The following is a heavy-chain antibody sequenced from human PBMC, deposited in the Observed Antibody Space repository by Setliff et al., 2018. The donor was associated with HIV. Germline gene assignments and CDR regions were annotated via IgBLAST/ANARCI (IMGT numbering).Heavy chain of an antibody. V-gene: IGHV4-61*02. CDR1: GGSISSGSYY. CDR2: IYTSGST. CDR3: ARETYYYDNPQYYYYYMDV. D-gene: IGHD3-22*01. Sequence: SETLSLTCTVSGGSISSGSYYWSWIWQPAGKGLEWIGRIYTSGSTNYNPSLKSRVTISVDTSKNQFSLKLRSVTAADTAVYYCARETYYYDNPQYYYYYMDVWGKGTTVTVSS. J-gene: IGHJ6*03.